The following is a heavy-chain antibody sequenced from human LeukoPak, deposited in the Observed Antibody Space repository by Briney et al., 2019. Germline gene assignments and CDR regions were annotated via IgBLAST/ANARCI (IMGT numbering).Heavy chain of an antibody. CDR1: GFTFDDYA. D-gene: IGHD6-19*01. J-gene: IGHJ6*02. V-gene: IGHV3-9*01. CDR2: ISWSSGSI. Sequence: GRSLRLSCAASGFTFDDYAMHWVRQAPGKGLEWVSGISWSSGSIGYADSVKGRFTISRDNAKNSLYLQMNSLRAEDTALYYCAKDIGSGWYFGMDVWGQGTTVTVSS. CDR3: AKDIGSGWYFGMDV.